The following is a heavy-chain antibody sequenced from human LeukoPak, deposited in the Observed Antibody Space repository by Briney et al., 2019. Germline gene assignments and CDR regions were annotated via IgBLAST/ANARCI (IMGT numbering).Heavy chain of an antibody. Sequence: KSSETLSLTCAVYGGSFSGYYWSWIRQPPGKGLEWIGEINHSGSTNYNPSLKSRVTISVDTSKNQFSLKLNSVTDADAAVYYCASGLAVVRGVGYWGQGTLVTVSS. V-gene: IGHV4-34*01. D-gene: IGHD3-10*01. CDR3: ASGLAVVRGVGY. CDR2: INHSGST. CDR1: GGSFSGYY. J-gene: IGHJ4*02.